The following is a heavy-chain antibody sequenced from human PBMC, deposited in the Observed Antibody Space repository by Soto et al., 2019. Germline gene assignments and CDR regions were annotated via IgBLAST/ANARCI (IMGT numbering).Heavy chain of an antibody. CDR3: AALKRGRYGMDV. CDR2: IVVGSGDT. V-gene: IGHV1-58*01. D-gene: IGHD3-10*01. CDR1: GFTFTSSA. Sequence: SVKVSCKASGFTFTSSAVQWVRQARGQRLEWIGWIVVGSGDTNYAQKFQERVTITRDMSTSTAYMELSSLRSEDTAVYYCAALKRGRYGMDVWGQGTTVTVSS. J-gene: IGHJ6*02.